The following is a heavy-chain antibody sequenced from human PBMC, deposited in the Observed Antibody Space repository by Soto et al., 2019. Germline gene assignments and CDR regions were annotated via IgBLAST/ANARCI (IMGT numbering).Heavy chain of an antibody. V-gene: IGHV3-30*03. CDR1: GFPFTSYG. Sequence: QVQLVESGGGVVQPGRSLRLSCAASGFPFTSYGMHWVREGPDKGLEWVAIISYDGSDKYYADSVKGRFTISRDNSKNTLYLQMNSLRPEDTALDYCVGGQYYFDYRGQGTLVLGS. CDR3: VGGQYYFDY. CDR2: ISYDGSDK. D-gene: IGHD3-10*01. J-gene: IGHJ4*02.